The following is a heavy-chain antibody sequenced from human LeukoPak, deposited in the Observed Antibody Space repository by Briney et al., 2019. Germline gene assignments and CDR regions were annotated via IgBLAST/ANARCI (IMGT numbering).Heavy chain of an antibody. CDR1: GYTFTSYD. CDR3: ARGPVYYYDSSGYSLRY. J-gene: IGHJ4*02. V-gene: IGHV1-8*01. Sequence: ASVKVSCKASGYTFTSYDINWVRQATGQGLEWMGWMNPNSGNTGYAQKFQGRVTMTRNTSISTAYMELSSLRSDDTAVYYCARGPVYYYDSSGYSLRYWGQGTLVTVSS. D-gene: IGHD3-22*01. CDR2: MNPNSGNT.